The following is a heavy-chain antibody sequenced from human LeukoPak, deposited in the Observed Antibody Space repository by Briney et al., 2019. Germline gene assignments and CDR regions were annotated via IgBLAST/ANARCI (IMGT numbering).Heavy chain of an antibody. Sequence: GGSLRLSCAASGFTFSTYWMHWGRQAPGKGLVWVSCISRGSDYIYYADSVKGRFTISRDNAKNSLYLQMNSLGAEDTAVYYCARDCSGWSRDYWGQGTLVTVSS. V-gene: IGHV3-21*01. CDR1: GFTFSTYW. CDR3: ARDCSGWSRDY. CDR2: ISRGSDYI. D-gene: IGHD6-19*01. J-gene: IGHJ4*02.